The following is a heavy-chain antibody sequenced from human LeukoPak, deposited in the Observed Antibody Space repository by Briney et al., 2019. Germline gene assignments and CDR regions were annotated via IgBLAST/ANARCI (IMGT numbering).Heavy chain of an antibody. CDR2: VSYDGSNK. V-gene: IGHV3-30-3*01. CDR3: ARDGAGYGLKDMVDAFDI. J-gene: IGHJ3*02. Sequence: GGSLRLSCAASGFTFSRYSLHWVRQAPGKGLEWVTFVSYDGSNKYYADSVKGRFTVSRDNSKSMLLLQMNSLRPEDTAVYYCARDGAGYGLKDMVDAFDIWGQGIMVTVSS. CDR1: GFTFSRYS. D-gene: IGHD5-18*01.